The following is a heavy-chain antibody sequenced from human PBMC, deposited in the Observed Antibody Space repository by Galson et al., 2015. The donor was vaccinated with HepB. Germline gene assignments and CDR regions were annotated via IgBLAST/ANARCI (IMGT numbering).Heavy chain of an antibody. V-gene: IGHV5-51*01. CDR3: ARSADYDILTGLFDY. Sequence: QSGAEVKKPGESLKISCKGSGYSFTSYWIGWVRQMPGKGLEWMGIIYPGDFDTRYSPSFQGQVTISADKSISTAYLQWSSLKASDTAMYYCARSADYDILTGLFDYWGQGTLVTVSS. CDR2: IYPGDFDT. D-gene: IGHD3-9*01. CDR1: GYSFTSYW. J-gene: IGHJ4*02.